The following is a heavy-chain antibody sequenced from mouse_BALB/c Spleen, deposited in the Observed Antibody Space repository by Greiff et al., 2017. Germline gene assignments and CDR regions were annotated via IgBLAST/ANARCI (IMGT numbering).Heavy chain of an antibody. D-gene: IGHD2-3*01. V-gene: IGHV14-3*02. CDR2: IDPANGNT. CDR3: ARDGYYLWYFDV. J-gene: IGHJ1*01. CDR1: GFNIKDTY. Sequence: EVQLQQSGAELVKPGASVKLSCTASGFNIKDTYMHWVKQRPEQGLEWIGRIDPANGNTKYDPKFQGKATITADTSSNTAYLQLSSLTSEDTAVYYCARDGYYLWYFDVWGAGTTVTVSS.